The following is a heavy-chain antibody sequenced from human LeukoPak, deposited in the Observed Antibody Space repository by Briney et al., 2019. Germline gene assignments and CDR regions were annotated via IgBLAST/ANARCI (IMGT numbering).Heavy chain of an antibody. J-gene: IGHJ5*02. D-gene: IGHD3-22*01. Sequence: SETLSLTCTVSGGSFSSCDYYWSWILKPPGKGLEWIAYMYYSGSTYYNTSLKSRVTMSAHTYKNQLYLKLTSMTPADTAVYYCARLYYYDSRSEPWGQRIMVTVPS. CDR3: ARLYYYDSRSEP. CDR1: GGSFSSCDYY. CDR2: MYYSGST. V-gene: IGHV4-30-4*01.